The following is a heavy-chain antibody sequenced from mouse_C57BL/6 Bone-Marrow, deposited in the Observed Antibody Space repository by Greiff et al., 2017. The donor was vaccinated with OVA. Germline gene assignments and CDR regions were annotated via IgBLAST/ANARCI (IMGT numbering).Heavy chain of an antibody. CDR1: GYSFTGYY. CDR2: INPSTGGT. V-gene: IGHV1-43*01. Sequence: DVQLQESGPELVKPGASVKISCKASGYSFTGYYMHWVKQSSEKSLEWIGEINPSTGGTSYNQKFKGKATLTVDKSSSTAYMQLKSLTSEDSAVYYCARAHYGSSYWYFDVWGTGTTVTVSS. J-gene: IGHJ1*03. CDR3: ARAHYGSSYWYFDV. D-gene: IGHD1-1*01.